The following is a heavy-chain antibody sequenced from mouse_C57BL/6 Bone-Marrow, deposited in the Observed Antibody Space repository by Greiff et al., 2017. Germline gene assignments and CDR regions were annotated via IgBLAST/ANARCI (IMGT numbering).Heavy chain of an antibody. J-gene: IGHJ4*01. D-gene: IGHD2-4*01. V-gene: IGHV1-64*01. CDR1: GYTFTNYW. Sequence: QVQLQQPGAELVKPGASVKLSCKASGYTFTNYWMHWVKQRPGQGLEWIGMMHPNGGSPDYNEKFKGEATLSVDKSSRTAYMELSSLTSEDSAVYYCARSYDYDDYTMDYWGQGTSVTVS. CDR2: MHPNGGSP. CDR3: ARSYDYDDYTMDY.